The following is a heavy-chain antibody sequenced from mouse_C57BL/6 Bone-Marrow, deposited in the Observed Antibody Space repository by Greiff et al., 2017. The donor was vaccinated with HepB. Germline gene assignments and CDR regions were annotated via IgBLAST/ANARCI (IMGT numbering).Heavy chain of an antibody. CDR2: IDPSDSYT. D-gene: IGHD1-1*01. CDR3: ARRFGGSEDYFDY. V-gene: IGHV1-50*01. CDR1: GYTFTSYW. J-gene: IGHJ2*01. Sequence: QVQLQQPGAELVKPGASVKLSCKASGYTFTSYWMQWVKQRPGQGLEWIGEIDPSDSYTNYNQKFKGKATLTVDTSSSTAYMQLSSLTSEDSAVYYCARRFGGSEDYFDYWGQGTTLTVSS.